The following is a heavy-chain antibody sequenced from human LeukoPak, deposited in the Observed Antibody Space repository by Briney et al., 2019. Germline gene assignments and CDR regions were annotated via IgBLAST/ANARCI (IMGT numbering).Heavy chain of an antibody. V-gene: IGHV4-61*02. CDR1: GGSISSGSYY. CDR3: ARAPSFYMDV. D-gene: IGHD6-6*01. J-gene: IGHJ6*03. Sequence: SVTLSLTCTVSGGSISSGSYYWSWIRPPAGKGLEWFGRIYTSGSTNYNPSLKSRVTISVDTSKNQFSLNLSSVTAADTAVYYCARAPSFYMDVWGKGTTVTVSS. CDR2: IYTSGST.